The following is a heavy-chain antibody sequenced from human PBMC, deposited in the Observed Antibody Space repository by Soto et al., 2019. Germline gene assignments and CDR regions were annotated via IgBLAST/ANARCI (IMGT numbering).Heavy chain of an antibody. V-gene: IGHV1-46*01. CDR2: INPSGGYT. Sequence: ASVKVSCKASGYTFSSYYMNWVRQAPGQGLEWLGIINPSGGYTTYAQRFLGRVTMTSDTSTSTVHMELGSLTSEDTAVYYCAREKYGGYFDYWGQGTLVTVSS. J-gene: IGHJ4*02. D-gene: IGHD2-15*01. CDR3: AREKYGGYFDY. CDR1: GYTFSSYY.